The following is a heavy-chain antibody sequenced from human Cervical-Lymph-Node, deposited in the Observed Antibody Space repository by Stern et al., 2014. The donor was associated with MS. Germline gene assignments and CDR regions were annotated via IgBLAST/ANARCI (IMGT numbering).Heavy chain of an antibody. CDR3: AKSTTITPLDY. J-gene: IGHJ4*02. Sequence: VQLGGSGTEVKKPGTSVKVSCRTSGYSFTAYSLPWVRQAPGQGLEWMGWISPSSGDTNLAQKFQGRTTMTRDTSITTAYLVLSRLSLDDTAVYYCAKSTTITPLDYWGQGSLIIVSS. D-gene: IGHD4-17*01. CDR1: GYSFTAYS. V-gene: IGHV1-2*02. CDR2: ISPSSGDT.